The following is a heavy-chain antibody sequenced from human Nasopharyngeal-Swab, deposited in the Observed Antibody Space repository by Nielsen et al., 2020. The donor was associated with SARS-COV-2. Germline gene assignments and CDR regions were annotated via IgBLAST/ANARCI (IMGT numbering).Heavy chain of an antibody. CDR1: GYTFTSYA. Sequence: ASVKVSCKASGYTFTSYAMHWVRQAPGQRLEWMGWINAGNGNTKYSQKFQGRVTITRDTSASTAYMELSSLRSGDTAVYYCAVGKIAAGDYYYYYGMDVWGQGTTVTVSS. V-gene: IGHV1-3*01. CDR2: INAGNGNT. D-gene: IGHD6-13*01. CDR3: AVGKIAAGDYYYYYGMDV. J-gene: IGHJ6*02.